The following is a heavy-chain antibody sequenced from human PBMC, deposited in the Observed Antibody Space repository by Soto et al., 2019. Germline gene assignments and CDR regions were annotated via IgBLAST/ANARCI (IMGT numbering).Heavy chain of an antibody. CDR2: IYPGDSDT. V-gene: IGHV5-51*01. CDR3: ARVSGKVVPAAIPHYYYGMYV. Sequence: GESLKISCKGSGYSFTSYWIGWVRQMHGKGLEWMGIIYPGDSDTRYSPSFQGQVTISADKSISTAYLQWSSLKASDTAMYYCARVSGKVVPAAIPHYYYGMYVWGQGTTVTVSS. CDR1: GYSFTSYW. D-gene: IGHD2-2*01. J-gene: IGHJ6*02.